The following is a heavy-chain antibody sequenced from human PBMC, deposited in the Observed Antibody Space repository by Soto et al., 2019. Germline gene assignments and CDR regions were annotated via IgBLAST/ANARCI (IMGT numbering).Heavy chain of an antibody. J-gene: IGHJ4*02. V-gene: IGHV3-23*01. CDR1: GFTFSIYG. CDR3: AKGQGGHRFLAKYYFDY. CDR2: ISGSGGTT. D-gene: IGHD1-26*01. Sequence: GGSLRLSCAASGFTFSIYGMNWVRHGPGKGLEWVSAISGSGGTTYYGDSVKGRFTISRDNSKNTLYLQMNSLRAEDTAVYYCAKGQGGHRFLAKYYFDYWGQGTLVTVSS.